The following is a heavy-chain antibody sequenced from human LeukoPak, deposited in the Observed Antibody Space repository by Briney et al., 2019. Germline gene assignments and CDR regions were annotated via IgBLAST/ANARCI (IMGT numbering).Heavy chain of an antibody. J-gene: IGHJ6*03. CDR1: GGTFSSYA. CDR3: ARDGDFWINSYYYYMYV. CDR2: IIPIFGTA. D-gene: IGHD3-3*01. Sequence: SVQVSCKASGGTFSSYAISWVRQAPGQGLEWMGGIIPIFGTANYAQKFQGRVTITADESTSTAYMELSSLRSEDTAVYYCARDGDFWINSYYYYMYVWVKGTTVTVSS. V-gene: IGHV1-69*01.